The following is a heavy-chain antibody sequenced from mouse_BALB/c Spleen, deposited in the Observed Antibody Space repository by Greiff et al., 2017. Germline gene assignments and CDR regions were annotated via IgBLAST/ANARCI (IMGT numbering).Heavy chain of an antibody. CDR2: ISTYYGNT. V-gene: IGHV1-67*01. D-gene: IGHD2-4*01. J-gene: IGHJ2*01. CDR3: ARSTMITTTYYFDY. CDR1: GYTFTDYA. Sequence: QVQLQQSGPELVRPGVSVKISCKGSGYTFTDYAMHWVKQSHAKSLEWIGVISTYYGNTNYNQKFKGKATMTVDKSSSTAYMQLSSPTSEDSAVYYCARSTMITTTYYFDYWGQGTTLTVSS.